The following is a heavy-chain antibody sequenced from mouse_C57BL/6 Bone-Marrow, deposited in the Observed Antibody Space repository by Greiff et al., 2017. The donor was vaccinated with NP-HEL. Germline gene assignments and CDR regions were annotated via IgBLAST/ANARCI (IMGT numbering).Heavy chain of an antibody. D-gene: IGHD1-1*01. V-gene: IGHV1-18*01. CDR2: INPNNGGT. CDR1: GYTFTDYN. J-gene: IGHJ2*01. Sequence: VQLQQSGPELVKPGASVKIPCKASGYTFTDYNMDWVKQSHGKSLEWIGDINPNNGGTIYNQKFKGKATLTVDKSSSTAYMELRSLTSEDTAVYYCARRGDLLPSEPFDYWGQGTTLTVSS. CDR3: ARRGDLLPSEPFDY.